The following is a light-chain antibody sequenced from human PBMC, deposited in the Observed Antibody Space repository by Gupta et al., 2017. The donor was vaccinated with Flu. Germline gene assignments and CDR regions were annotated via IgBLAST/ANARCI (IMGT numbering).Light chain of an antibody. CDR2: DYS. J-gene: IGLJ3*02. CDR3: QLWDGCSGHPV. V-gene: IGLV3-21*02. Sequence: SYVLTQPPSVSVAPGQTASIACGGNNIGRKSVHWYQKKPGQAPVLVVYDYSDRPSGIPERFSGSNSGNTATLTVSGVEDGDEADYYCQLWDGCSGHPVFGGGTKLTVL. CDR1: NIGRKS.